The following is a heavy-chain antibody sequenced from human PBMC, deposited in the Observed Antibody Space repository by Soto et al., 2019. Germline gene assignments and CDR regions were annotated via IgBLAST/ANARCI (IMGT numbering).Heavy chain of an antibody. CDR1: GFTFSSYA. D-gene: IGHD6-13*01. V-gene: IGHV3-23*01. CDR2: ISGSGGST. CDR3: AKGYSSSWSYYYYYGMDV. Sequence: PGGSLRLSCAASGFTFSSYAMSWVRQAPGKGLEWVSAISGSGGSTYYADSVKGRFTISRDNSKNTLYLQMNSLRAEDTAVYYCAKGYSSSWSYYYYYGMDVWGQGTTVTVSS. J-gene: IGHJ6*02.